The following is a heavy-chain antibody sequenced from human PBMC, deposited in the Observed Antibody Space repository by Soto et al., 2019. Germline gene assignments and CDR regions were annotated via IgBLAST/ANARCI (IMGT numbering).Heavy chain of an antibody. CDR3: ARAALAKTQGYSSGWLPYYLDY. CDR1: GDSVSSNSAA. Sequence: SQTLSLTCAISGDSVSSNSAAWNWIRQSPSRGLEWLGRTYYRSKWYNDYAVSVKSRITINPDTSKNQFSLQLNSVTPEDTAVYYCARAALAKTQGYSSGWLPYYLDYWGQGTLVTVSS. V-gene: IGHV6-1*01. J-gene: IGHJ4*02. D-gene: IGHD6-19*01. CDR2: TYYRSKWYN.